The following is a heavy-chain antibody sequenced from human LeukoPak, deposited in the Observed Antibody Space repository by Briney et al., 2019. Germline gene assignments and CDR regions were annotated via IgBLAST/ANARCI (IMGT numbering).Heavy chain of an antibody. V-gene: IGHV3-30*04. CDR2: ISYDGSNK. CDR1: GFTFSSYA. D-gene: IGHD2-2*01. Sequence: GGSLRLSCAASGFTFSSYAMHWVRQAPGKGLEWVAVISYDGSNKKYGDSVKGRFTISRDNSKNTLDLQMNSLRAEDTAVYYCAKGGMKYQVPHIDYWGQGTLVTVSS. J-gene: IGHJ4*02. CDR3: AKGGMKYQVPHIDY.